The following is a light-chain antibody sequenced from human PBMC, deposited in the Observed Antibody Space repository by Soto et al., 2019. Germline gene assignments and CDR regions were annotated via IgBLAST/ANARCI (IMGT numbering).Light chain of an antibody. Sequence: QSALTQPPSASGSPGQSVTISCTGTSSDVGGYNYVSWYQQHPGKAPKLMIYDVSKRPSGVPDRFSGSKSGNTASLTVSGLRAEDEADYYCTSYTRDTALVFGTGTKLTVL. J-gene: IGLJ1*01. CDR1: SSDVGGYNY. CDR3: TSYTRDTALV. V-gene: IGLV2-8*01. CDR2: DVS.